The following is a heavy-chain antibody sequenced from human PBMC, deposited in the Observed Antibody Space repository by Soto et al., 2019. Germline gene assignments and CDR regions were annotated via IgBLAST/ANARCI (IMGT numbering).Heavy chain of an antibody. D-gene: IGHD3-16*01. J-gene: IGHJ4*02. CDR3: VCGGNFFVY. Sequence: EVQLVESGGGLVQPGGSLRLPCAASGFTFSTYWMTWVRQPPGKGLEWVASINQDGSERYYVDSVRGRFTISRDNAKNSLYLQMNSLTAEDTAVYYCVCGGNFFVYWGQGTLVTVS. V-gene: IGHV3-7*01. CDR1: GFTFSTYW. CDR2: INQDGSER.